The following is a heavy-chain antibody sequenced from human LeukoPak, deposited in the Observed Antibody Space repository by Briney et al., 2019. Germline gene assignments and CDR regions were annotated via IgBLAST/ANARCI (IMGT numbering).Heavy chain of an antibody. Sequence: GGSLRLSCAASGFTFSSYSMHWVRQAPGKGLEWVAVISYDGSKKYDADSVKGRFTISRDNSKSMLYLQMNSLRAEDTAVYYCARVPGYCSSNSCYKMTIPFDYWGQGTLVTVSS. CDR1: GFTFSSYS. CDR3: ARVPGYCSSNSCYKMTIPFDY. D-gene: IGHD2-2*01. V-gene: IGHV3-30-3*01. CDR2: ISYDGSKK. J-gene: IGHJ4*02.